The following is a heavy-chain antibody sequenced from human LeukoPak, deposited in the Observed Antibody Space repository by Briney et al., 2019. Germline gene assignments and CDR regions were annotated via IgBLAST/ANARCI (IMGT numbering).Heavy chain of an antibody. V-gene: IGHV4-39*01. Sequence: SETLSLTCTVSGGXISSSSYYWGWIRQPPGKGLEWIGSIYYSGSTYYNPSLKSRVTISVDTSKNQFSLKLRSVTAADTAVYYCARVVGKYSSSWYYWGQGTLVTVSS. CDR1: GGXISSSSYY. D-gene: IGHD6-13*01. CDR3: ARVVGKYSSSWYY. J-gene: IGHJ4*02. CDR2: IYYSGST.